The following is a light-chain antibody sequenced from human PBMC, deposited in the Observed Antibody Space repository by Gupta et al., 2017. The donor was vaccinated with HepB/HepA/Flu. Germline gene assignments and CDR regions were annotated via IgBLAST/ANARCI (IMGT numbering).Light chain of an antibody. CDR1: SSNIGAGYD. CDR2: NNN. CDR3: QSFDNRRRVV. J-gene: IGLJ2*01. Sequence: QSVLTQPPSVSGAPGQRVTISCTGSSSNIGAGYDVHWYQQVPGTAHRLLIYNNNKRPSGVPDRFSGSKSGTSASLAITGLQAEDEADYYCQSFDNRRRVVFGGGTRLTV. V-gene: IGLV1-40*01.